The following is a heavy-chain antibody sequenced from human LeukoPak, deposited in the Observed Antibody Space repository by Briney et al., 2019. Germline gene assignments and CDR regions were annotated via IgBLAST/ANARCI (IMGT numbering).Heavy chain of an antibody. CDR3: ARSIPYGTTWYGRSDY. D-gene: IGHD6-13*01. Sequence: GGSLRLSCAASGFPFSSYSMTWVRQAPGKGLECVANIKPDGTTKFYVDSVKGRFTISRDNALNSLYLQMNSLRAEDTAIYYCARSIPYGTTWYGRSDYWGQGTLVTVSS. V-gene: IGHV3-7*03. CDR1: GFPFSSYS. CDR2: IKPDGTTK. J-gene: IGHJ4*02.